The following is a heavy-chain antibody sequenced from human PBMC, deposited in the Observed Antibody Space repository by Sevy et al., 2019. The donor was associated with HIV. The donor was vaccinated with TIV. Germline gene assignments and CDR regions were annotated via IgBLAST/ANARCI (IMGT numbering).Heavy chain of an antibody. CDR1: GFSFSRYW. CDR2: IKEDGSGK. J-gene: IGHJ4*02. V-gene: IGHV3-7*03. D-gene: IGHD5-12*01. Sequence: GGSLRLSCAASGFSFSRYWMTWVSQAPGKGLEWVANIKEDGSGKFYVDSVKGRFTISRDNAKNSLYLQMSSLRVEDTAVYYCARARGGYDLDYWGQGALVTVSS. CDR3: ARARGGYDLDY.